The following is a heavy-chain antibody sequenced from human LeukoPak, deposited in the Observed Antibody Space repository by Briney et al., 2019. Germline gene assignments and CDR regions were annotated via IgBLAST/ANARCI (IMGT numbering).Heavy chain of an antibody. CDR3: ARGSSSWGWGLDY. CDR1: GYTFTSYG. D-gene: IGHD6-13*01. V-gene: IGHV1-18*01. Sequence: ASVKVSCKASGYTFTSYGISWVRQTPGQGLEWMGWISAYNGNTNYAQKLQGRVTITRDTSASTAYMELSSLRSEDTAVYYCARGSSSWGWGLDYWGQGTLVTVSS. J-gene: IGHJ4*02. CDR2: ISAYNGNT.